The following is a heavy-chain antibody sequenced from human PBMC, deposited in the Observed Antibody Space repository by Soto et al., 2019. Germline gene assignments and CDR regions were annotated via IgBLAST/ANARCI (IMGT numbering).Heavy chain of an antibody. D-gene: IGHD6-13*01. CDR3: ARQGFSKHYFYAADV. CDR2: ISYDGNDK. V-gene: IGHV3-30-3*01. CDR1: GFSFRSFA. J-gene: IGHJ6*02. Sequence: AGGSLRLSCAASGFSFRSFAIHWVRQAPGKGLEWVAVISYDGNDKNYAGSVKGRFTISRDNSTNTAFLHLRSLEASDTATYFCARQGFSKHYFYAADVWGQGTTVTVSS.